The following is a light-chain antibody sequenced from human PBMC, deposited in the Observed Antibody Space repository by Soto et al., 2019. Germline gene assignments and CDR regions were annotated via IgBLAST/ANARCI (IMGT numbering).Light chain of an antibody. V-gene: IGKV3-20*01. CDR2: GTS. CDR1: QSVSSSY. J-gene: IGKJ1*01. CDR3: QQYDSPPRT. Sequence: EIGLTQSPGTLSLSPGERATLSCRASQSVSSSYLAWYQQKPGQAPRLLIYGTSSSATGIPDRFSGSGSGTDFTLTISRLEPEYFAVYYCQQYDSPPRTFGQGTKVEIK.